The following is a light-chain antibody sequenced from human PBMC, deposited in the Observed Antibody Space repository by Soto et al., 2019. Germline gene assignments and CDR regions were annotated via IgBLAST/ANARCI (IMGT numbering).Light chain of an antibody. CDR2: GAS. J-gene: IGKJ2*01. Sequence: EIVMTQSPATLSVFPGERATLSCRASQSVSSNLAWYQQKPGQVPRLFIYGASTRATGVPARFSGSGSGTEFTLTISGLQSEDFAVYYCQQYNSWPLAFGQGTKLEI. CDR1: QSVSSN. V-gene: IGKV3-15*01. CDR3: QQYNSWPLA.